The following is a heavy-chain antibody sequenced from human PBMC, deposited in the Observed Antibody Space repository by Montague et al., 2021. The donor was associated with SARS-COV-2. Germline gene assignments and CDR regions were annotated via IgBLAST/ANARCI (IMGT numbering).Heavy chain of an antibody. CDR2: LLTSGAA. V-gene: IGHV4-4*08. CDR3: ARDSPHFDFWRGHYGDKYYIDI. J-gene: IGHJ6*03. Sequence: SETLSLTCAVYGGSVSNYYWSWIRMPPGKGLEWMGLLLTSGAANFNHSLKLQRTISIYTYKYEFYLTLSSVTAADTAVYYCARDSPHFDFWRGHYGDKYYIDIWGKGTTVTVS. D-gene: IGHD3-3*01. CDR1: GGSVSNYY.